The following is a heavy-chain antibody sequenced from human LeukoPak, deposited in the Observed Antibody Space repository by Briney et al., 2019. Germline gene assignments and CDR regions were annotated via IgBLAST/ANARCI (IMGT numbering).Heavy chain of an antibody. D-gene: IGHD1-26*01. CDR1: GYTLTELS. J-gene: IGHJ3*02. CDR2: FDPEDGET. Sequence: GASVKVSCKVSGYTLTELSMHWVRQAPGKGLEWMGGFDPEDGETIYAQKFQGRVTMTEDTSTDTAYMELSSLRSEDTAVYYCATGLVGATYDAFDIWGQGTMVTVSS. V-gene: IGHV1-24*01. CDR3: ATGLVGATYDAFDI.